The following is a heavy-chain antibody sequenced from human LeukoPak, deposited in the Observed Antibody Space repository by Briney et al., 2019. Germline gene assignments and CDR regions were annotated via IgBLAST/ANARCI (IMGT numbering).Heavy chain of an antibody. D-gene: IGHD2-15*01. CDR3: ARGLVVGATDYFDY. CDR1: GGTFSSYA. V-gene: IGHV1-69*13. J-gene: IGHJ4*02. CDR2: IIPIFGTA. Sequence: ASVKVSCKASGGTFSSYAISWVRQAPGQGLEWMGAIIPIFGTANYAQKFQGRVTITADESTSTAYMELSSLRSEDTAVYYCARGLVVGATDYFDYWGQGTLVTVSS.